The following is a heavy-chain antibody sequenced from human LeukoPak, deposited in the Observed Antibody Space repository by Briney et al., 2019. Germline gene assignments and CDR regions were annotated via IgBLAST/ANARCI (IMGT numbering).Heavy chain of an antibody. CDR3: ARGFLTY. CDR1: GGSISSSSYY. D-gene: IGHD3-10*01. V-gene: IGHV4-39*01. CDR2: IYYSGST. Sequence: SETLSLTXTVSGGSISSSSYYWRWIRQPPGKGLEWIGSIYYSGSTYYNPSLKSRVTISVDTSKNQFSPKLSSVTAADTAVYYCARGFLTYWGQGTLVTVSS. J-gene: IGHJ4*02.